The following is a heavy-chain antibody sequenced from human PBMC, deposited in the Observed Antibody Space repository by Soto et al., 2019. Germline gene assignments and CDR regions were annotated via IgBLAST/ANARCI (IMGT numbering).Heavy chain of an antibody. J-gene: IGHJ3*02. D-gene: IGHD2-15*01. CDR1: GFTFSSYD. CDR2: IGGRGTGM. CDR3: VRDAGGGGSRDFDM. V-gene: IGHV3-48*03. Sequence: EVQLVESGGGLVQPRGSLRLSCAASGFTFSSYDMTWVRQAPGKGLEWISYIGGRGTGMYYYADSVKGRFTISRDDAKKSLYLQMSSLTAEDTGVYYCVRDAGGGGSRDFDMLGQGTMVTVSS.